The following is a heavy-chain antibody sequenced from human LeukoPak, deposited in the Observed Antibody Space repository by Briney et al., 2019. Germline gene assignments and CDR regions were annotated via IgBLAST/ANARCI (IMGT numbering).Heavy chain of an antibody. CDR2: ISGTGDSI. CDR3: ARSPYSGSYGPFDY. Sequence: GGSLRLSCAGSGFTFSSYSMCWVRQAPGRGLEWVSAISGTGDSIYYADSVKGRFTIARDDSKNTLYLQMNSLRAEDTALYYCARSPYSGSYGPFDYWGQGTLVTVSS. J-gene: IGHJ4*02. CDR1: GFTFSSYS. V-gene: IGHV3-23*01. D-gene: IGHD1-26*01.